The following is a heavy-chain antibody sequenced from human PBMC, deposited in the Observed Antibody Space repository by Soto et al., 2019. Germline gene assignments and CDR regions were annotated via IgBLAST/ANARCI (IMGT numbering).Heavy chain of an antibody. J-gene: IGHJ6*03. Sequence: ASVKVSCKASGYTFTSYGISWVRQAPGQGLEWMGWISAYNGNTNYAQKLQGRVTMTTDTSTSTAYMELRSLRSDDTAVYYCARGHPADYDFWSGYYTSSYYYYYMDVWGKGTTVTVS. CDR1: GYTFTSYG. CDR2: ISAYNGNT. D-gene: IGHD3-3*01. V-gene: IGHV1-18*01. CDR3: ARGHPADYDFWSGYYTSSYYYYYMDV.